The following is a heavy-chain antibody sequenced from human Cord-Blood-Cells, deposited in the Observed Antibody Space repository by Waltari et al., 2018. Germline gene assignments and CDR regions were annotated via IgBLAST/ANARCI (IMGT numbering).Heavy chain of an antibody. D-gene: IGHD2-15*01. CDR2: IKSKTDGGTT. CDR1: GFTFSNAW. V-gene: IGHV3-15*01. Sequence: EVQLVESGGGLVKPGGSLRLSCAASGFTFSNAWMSWFGQAPGRGREWVGRIKSKTDGGTTDYAAPVKGRFTISRDDSKNTLYLQMNSLKTEDTAVYYCTTDVVDCSGGSCYYFDYWGQGTLVTVSS. J-gene: IGHJ4*02. CDR3: TTDVVDCSGGSCYYFDY.